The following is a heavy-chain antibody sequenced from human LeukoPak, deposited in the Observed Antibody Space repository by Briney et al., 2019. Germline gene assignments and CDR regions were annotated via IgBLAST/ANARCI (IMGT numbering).Heavy chain of an antibody. CDR2: IYYSGNT. D-gene: IGHD6-6*01. Sequence: PSETLSLTCTVSGGSISSSNYYWGWIRQPPGKGLEWIGSIYYSGNTYYNPSLKSRVTISVDTSKNHFSLKLSSVTAADTAVYYCARVEYSSSSDLNWFDPWGQGTLVTVSS. CDR1: GGSISSSNYY. J-gene: IGHJ5*02. V-gene: IGHV4-39*02. CDR3: ARVEYSSSSDLNWFDP.